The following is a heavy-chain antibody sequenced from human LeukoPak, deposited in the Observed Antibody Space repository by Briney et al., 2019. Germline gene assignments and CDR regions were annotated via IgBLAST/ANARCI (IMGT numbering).Heavy chain of an antibody. Sequence: TSETLSLTCTVSGSSVNSYYWSWIRQPAGKGLEWIGRIYTSGTTNYNPSLKSRVSMSVDTSKDQFSLKLSSLTAADTAVYYCVRDGRGYCSSSSVCYSWFDPWGQGTLVAVSS. CDR1: GSSVNSYY. CDR3: VRDGRGYCSSSSVCYSWFDP. CDR2: IYTSGTT. V-gene: IGHV4-4*07. J-gene: IGHJ5*02. D-gene: IGHD2-2*01.